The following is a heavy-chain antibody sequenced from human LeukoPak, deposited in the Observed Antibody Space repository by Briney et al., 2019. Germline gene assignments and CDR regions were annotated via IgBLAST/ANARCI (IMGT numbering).Heavy chain of an antibody. J-gene: IGHJ6*03. CDR3: AKGHSESYYSYYMDV. CDR2: IWYDGNKK. Sequence: GGSLRLSCAASGFTFSSFGMHWVRQALGKGLEWVTFIWYDGNKKYYADSVKGRFTISRDNSKNTLYLQMNSLRSEDTAVYYCAKGHSESYYSYYMDVSTKGTTVTVSS. V-gene: IGHV3-30*02. CDR1: GFTFSSFG. D-gene: IGHD1-26*01.